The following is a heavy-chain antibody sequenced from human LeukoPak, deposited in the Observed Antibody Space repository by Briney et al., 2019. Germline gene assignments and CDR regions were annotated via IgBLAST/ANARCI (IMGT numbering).Heavy chain of an antibody. CDR1: GFTFTNYA. Sequence: GGSLRLSCVASGFTFTNYAMSWVRQAPGKGLEWVSAITGSGGRTYYADSVKGRFTISRDNSKNTLYLQMNSLRAEDTAVYYCAKDVYDYVWGSYRYWGQGTLVTVSS. CDR2: ITGSGGRT. CDR3: AKDVYDYVWGSYRY. V-gene: IGHV3-23*01. D-gene: IGHD3-16*02. J-gene: IGHJ4*02.